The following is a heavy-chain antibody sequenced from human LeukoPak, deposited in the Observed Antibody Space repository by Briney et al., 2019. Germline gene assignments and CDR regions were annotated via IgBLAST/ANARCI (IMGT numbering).Heavy chain of an antibody. Sequence: GASVKVSCKASGYTFTSYGISWVRQPPEQGLEWMGGISAYNGNTNYAQKLQGRVTMTTDTSTSTAYMELRSLRSDDTAVYYCARDGVSYGCDYWGQGTLVTVSS. CDR2: ISAYNGNT. CDR3: ARDGVSYGCDY. J-gene: IGHJ4*02. D-gene: IGHD5-18*01. V-gene: IGHV1-18*04. CDR1: GYTFTSYG.